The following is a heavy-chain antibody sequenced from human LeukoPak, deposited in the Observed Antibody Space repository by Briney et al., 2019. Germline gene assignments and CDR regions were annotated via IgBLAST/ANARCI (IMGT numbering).Heavy chain of an antibody. CDR3: ARNKRAAASYYFDY. Sequence: ASVKVSCKASGYTFISYGISWVRQAPGQGLEWMGWISAYNGNTNYAQKLQGRVTMTTDTSTTTAYMELRSLRSDDTAMYYCARNKRAAASYYFDYWGQGTLVTVSS. D-gene: IGHD6-13*01. V-gene: IGHV1-18*01. J-gene: IGHJ4*02. CDR2: ISAYNGNT. CDR1: GYTFISYG.